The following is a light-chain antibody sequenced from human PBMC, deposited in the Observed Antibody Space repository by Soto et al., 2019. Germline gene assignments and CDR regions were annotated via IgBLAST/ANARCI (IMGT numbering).Light chain of an antibody. CDR1: QSLLHSDGYNY. V-gene: IGKV2-28*01. J-gene: IGKJ5*01. CDR3: QQRSNWPPAT. Sequence: DIVMTQSPLSLPVTTGDPASSSCMSSQSLLHSDGYNYLDWYLQKPGQPPQLLIYLGSNRASGVPDRFSGSGSGTDFTLTISSLEPEDFAVYYCQQRSNWPPATFGQGTRLEI. CDR2: LGS.